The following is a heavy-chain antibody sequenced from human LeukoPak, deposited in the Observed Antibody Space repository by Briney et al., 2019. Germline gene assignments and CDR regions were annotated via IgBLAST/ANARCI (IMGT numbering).Heavy chain of an antibody. CDR1: GYTFTSYG. J-gene: IGHJ4*02. D-gene: IGHD2-21*02. CDR2: ISAYNGNT. CDR3: ARDQSSTYCGGDCYSSDGPKPVDY. Sequence: GASVKVSCKASGYTFTSYGIRWVRQAPGQGLEWMGWISAYNGNTNYAQKLQGRVTMTTDTSTSTAYMELRSLRSDDTAVYYCARDQSSTYCGGDCYSSDGPKPVDYWGQGTLVTVSS. V-gene: IGHV1-18*01.